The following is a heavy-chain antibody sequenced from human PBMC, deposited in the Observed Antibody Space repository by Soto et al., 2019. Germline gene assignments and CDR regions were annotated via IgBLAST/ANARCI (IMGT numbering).Heavy chain of an antibody. CDR2: VYYSGST. Sequence: QVQLQESGPGLMKPSETLSLTCTVSGCSISNFYWSWIRQPPGKGLEWIGCVYYSGSTNYNPSLKSRVAISVDTSKNQFSLKLSSVTAADTAVYYCTREQTSSVVTQWGQGTLVTVSS. J-gene: IGHJ4*02. CDR3: TREQTSSVVTQ. V-gene: IGHV4-59*01. CDR1: GCSISNFY. D-gene: IGHD2-15*01.